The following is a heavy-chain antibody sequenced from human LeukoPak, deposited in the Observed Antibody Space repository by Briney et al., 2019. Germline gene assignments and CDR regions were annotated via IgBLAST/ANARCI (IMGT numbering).Heavy chain of an antibody. CDR3: ASELGYCSSTSCYREGGY. CDR1: GFTFSSYG. J-gene: IGHJ4*02. D-gene: IGHD2-2*01. V-gene: IGHV3-33*01. CDR2: IWYDGSNK. Sequence: GRSLRLSCAASGFTFSSYGMHWVRQAPGKGLEWVAVIWYDGSNKYYADSVKGRFTISRDNSKNTLYLQMNSLRAEDTAVYYCASELGYCSSTSCYREGGYWGQGTLVTVSS.